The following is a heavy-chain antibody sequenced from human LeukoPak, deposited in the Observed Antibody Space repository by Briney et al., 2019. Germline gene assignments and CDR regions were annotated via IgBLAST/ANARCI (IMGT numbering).Heavy chain of an antibody. CDR1: GYTLTELS. Sequence: GASVKVSCKVSGYTLTELSMHWVRQAPGKGLEWMGGFDPEDGETIYAQKFQGRVTMTEDTSTDTAYMELSSLRSEDTAVYYCATGDSSGYIEYFQHWGQGTLVTVSS. CDR2: FDPEDGET. CDR3: ATGDSSGYIEYFQH. V-gene: IGHV1-24*01. J-gene: IGHJ1*01. D-gene: IGHD3-22*01.